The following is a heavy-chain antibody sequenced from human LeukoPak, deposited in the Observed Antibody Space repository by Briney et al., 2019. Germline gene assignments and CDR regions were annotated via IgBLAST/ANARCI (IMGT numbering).Heavy chain of an antibody. CDR2: IKQDGSEK. Sequence: PGGSLRLSCAASGFTFSSYWMSWVRQAPGKGLEWVANIKQDGSEKYYVDSVKGRFTISRDNAKNSLYLQMNSLRAEDTAVYYCARSRITMDRGVIFDYWGQGTLVTVSS. V-gene: IGHV3-7*01. CDR3: ARSRITMDRGVIFDY. D-gene: IGHD3-10*01. CDR1: GFTFSSYW. J-gene: IGHJ4*02.